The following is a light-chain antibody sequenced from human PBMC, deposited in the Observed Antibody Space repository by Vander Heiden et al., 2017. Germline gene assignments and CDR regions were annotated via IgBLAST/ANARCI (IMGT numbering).Light chain of an antibody. CDR1: ALPKQY. Sequence: YELTQPPLVPVSPGQTAKITCSGDALPKQYAYWYQQRPGQAPVLIIYKDNERPSGIPERFSGYSSGTTVTLAISGVQAEDEADYYCQSADSSDTYRVIFGGGTKLTVL. J-gene: IGLJ2*01. CDR2: KDN. CDR3: QSADSSDTYRVI. V-gene: IGLV3-25*03.